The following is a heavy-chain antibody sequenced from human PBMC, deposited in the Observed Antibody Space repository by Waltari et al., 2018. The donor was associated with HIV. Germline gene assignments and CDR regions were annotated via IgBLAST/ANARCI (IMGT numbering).Heavy chain of an antibody. Sequence: QVQLQESGPGLVKPSQTLSLTCTVSGGSISSGSSYWSWIRQPAGKGLEWIGRIYTSGSTNYNPSLKSRVTISVDTSKNQFSLKLSSVTAADTAVYYCARDNHYDSSGYLAVWGSFDIWGQGTMVTVSS. CDR2: IYTSGST. CDR1: GGSISSGSSY. D-gene: IGHD3-22*01. CDR3: ARDNHYDSSGYLAVWGSFDI. V-gene: IGHV4-61*02. J-gene: IGHJ3*02.